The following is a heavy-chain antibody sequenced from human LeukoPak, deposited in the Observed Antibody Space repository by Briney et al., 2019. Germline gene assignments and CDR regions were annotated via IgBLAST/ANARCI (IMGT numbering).Heavy chain of an antibody. CDR3: ARQARWDGYNLATDTDAFDI. D-gene: IGHD5-24*01. CDR2: INPSGGST. CDR1: GYTFTSYY. J-gene: IGHJ3*02. V-gene: IGHV1-46*01. Sequence: ASVKVSCKASGYTFTSYYMHWVRQAPGQGLEWMGIINPSGGSTSYAQKFQGRFTMTRDTSTRTVYMELSSLRSEDTAVYYCARQARWDGYNLATDTDAFDIWGQGTMVTVSS.